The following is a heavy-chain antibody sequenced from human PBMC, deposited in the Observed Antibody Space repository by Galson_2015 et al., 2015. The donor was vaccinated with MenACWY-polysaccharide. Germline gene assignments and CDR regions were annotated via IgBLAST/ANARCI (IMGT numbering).Heavy chain of an antibody. D-gene: IGHD5-18*01. CDR2: ISSSSTI. CDR3: AKELQLWATLNYYYGMDV. V-gene: IGHV3-48*01. J-gene: IGHJ6*02. Sequence: SLRLSCAASGFTFSSYSMKWVRQAPGKGLEWVSYISSSSTIYYADSVKGRFTISRDNAKNTLYLQMNNLRAEDTAVYCCAKELQLWATLNYYYGMDVWGQGTTVTVSS. CDR1: GFTFSSYS.